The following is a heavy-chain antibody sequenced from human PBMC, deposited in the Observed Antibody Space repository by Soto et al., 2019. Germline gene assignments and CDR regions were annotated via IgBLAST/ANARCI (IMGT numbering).Heavy chain of an antibody. V-gene: IGHV3-48*02. J-gene: IGHJ5*02. CDR1: GFPFSTYS. D-gene: IGHD2-8*01. CDR3: ARDNGMAGSFDP. Sequence: QLVESGGGLVQPGGSLRLSCAASGFPFSTYSMNWVRQAPGKGLEWGSYISFSGSAIFYADSGRGRFTISRDNAKNSLYLQMNTLRDEDTAVYYCARDNGMAGSFDPWGQGTLVTVSS. CDR2: ISFSGSAI.